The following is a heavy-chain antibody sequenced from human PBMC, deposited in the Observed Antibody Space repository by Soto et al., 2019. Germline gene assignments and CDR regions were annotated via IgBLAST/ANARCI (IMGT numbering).Heavy chain of an antibody. CDR2: IYWVDDK. Sequence: QITLKESGPTLVKPTQTLTLTCTYSGFSLRTTGVGVGWIRQPPGRALEWLGIIYWVDDKRYSPSLKSRLTLTSDISKSQVVLTMTNMGPVDTATYFCAHTWGLPFDYWGPGNLVIVSS. CDR1: GFSLRTTGVG. D-gene: IGHD3-16*01. V-gene: IGHV2-5*02. J-gene: IGHJ4*02. CDR3: AHTWGLPFDY.